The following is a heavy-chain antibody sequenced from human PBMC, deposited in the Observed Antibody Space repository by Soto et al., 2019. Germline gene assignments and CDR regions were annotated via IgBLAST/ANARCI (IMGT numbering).Heavy chain of an antibody. CDR1: GFTFSSYW. D-gene: IGHD6-19*01. Sequence: GGSLRLSCAASGFTFSSYWMHWVRRAPGKGLVWVSRINSDGSSTSYADSVKGRFTISRDNAKNTLYLQMNSLRAEDTAVYYCAREGSSGEFDYWGQGTLVTVSS. V-gene: IGHV3-74*01. J-gene: IGHJ4*02. CDR3: AREGSSGEFDY. CDR2: INSDGSST.